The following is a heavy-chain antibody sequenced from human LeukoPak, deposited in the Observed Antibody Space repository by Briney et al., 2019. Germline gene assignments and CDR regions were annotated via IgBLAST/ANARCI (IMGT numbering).Heavy chain of an antibody. J-gene: IGHJ5*02. Sequence: SETLSLTCAVYGGSFSGYYWSWIRQPPGKGLEWMGEINHSGSTNYNPSLKSRVTISVDTTKNQFSLKLSSVTAADTAVYYCARGIAARYHWFDPWGQGSLVTVSS. D-gene: IGHD6-6*01. CDR1: GGSFSGYY. V-gene: IGHV4-34*01. CDR2: INHSGST. CDR3: ARGIAARYHWFDP.